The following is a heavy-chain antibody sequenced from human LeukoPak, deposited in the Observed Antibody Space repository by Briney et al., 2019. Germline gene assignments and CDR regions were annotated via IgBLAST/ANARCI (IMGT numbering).Heavy chain of an antibody. CDR2: INKSGSNK. D-gene: IGHD3-10*01. CDR3: ARGMIRGVMDDY. J-gene: IGHJ4*02. CDR1: GFTFTSHW. V-gene: IGHV3-7*03. Sequence: GGSLRLSCAASGFTFTSHWMSWVRQAPGKGLEWVVNINKSGSNKYYLDSVKGRFTISRDNAKNSLYLQMNSLRAEDAAVYYCARGMIRGVMDDYWGQGTLVTVSS.